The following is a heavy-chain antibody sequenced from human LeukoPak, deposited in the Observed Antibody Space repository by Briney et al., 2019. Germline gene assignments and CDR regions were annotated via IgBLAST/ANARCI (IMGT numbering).Heavy chain of an antibody. V-gene: IGHV4-59*01. CDR1: GGSISSYY. D-gene: IGHD6-19*01. CDR3: ARDGDGSGWSDY. CDR2: IYYSGST. J-gene: IGHJ4*02. Sequence: SETLSLTCTVPGGSISSYYWSWLRQPPGKGLEWIGYIYYSGSTNYNPSLKSRVTISVDTSKNQFSLKLSSVTAADTAVYYCARDGDGSGWSDYWGQGTLVTVSS.